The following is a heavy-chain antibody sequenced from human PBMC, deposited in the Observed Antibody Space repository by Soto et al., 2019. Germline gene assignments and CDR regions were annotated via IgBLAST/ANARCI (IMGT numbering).Heavy chain of an antibody. J-gene: IGHJ2*01. CDR3: AHAYCSGGSCYKFWYFDL. D-gene: IGHD2-15*01. V-gene: IGHV2-5*02. CDR2: IYWDDDK. CDR1: GFSLSTSGVG. Sequence: QITLKESGPTLVKPTQTLTLTCTFSGFSLSTSGVGVGWIRQPPGKALEWLALIYWDDDKRYSPSLKSRLTITKDTSKNQVVLTTTNMDPVDTATYYCAHAYCSGGSCYKFWYFDLWGRGTLVTVSS.